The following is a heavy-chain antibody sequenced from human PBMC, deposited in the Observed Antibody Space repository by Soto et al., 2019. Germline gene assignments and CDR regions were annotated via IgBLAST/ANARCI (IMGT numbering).Heavy chain of an antibody. CDR1: GGGNLRDYR. Sequence: GASVKVSCKASGGGNLRDYRTTWVRRAPGQGLEWMGGIIPKLGSANYAQNFQGRVTVTADESTNTVYMELRSLRSDDTAVYYCARGGHGYNFGAVYWGQATPVTVSS. CDR3: ARGGHGYNFGAVY. V-gene: IGHV1-69*13. CDR2: IIPKLGSA. D-gene: IGHD5-12*01. J-gene: IGHJ4*02.